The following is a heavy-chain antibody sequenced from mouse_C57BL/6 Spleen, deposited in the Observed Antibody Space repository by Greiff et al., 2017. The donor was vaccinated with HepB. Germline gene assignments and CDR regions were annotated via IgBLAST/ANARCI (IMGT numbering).Heavy chain of an antibody. Sequence: VQLQQSGPGLVQPSQSLSITCTVSGFSLTSYGVHWVRQSPGQGLEWLGVIWSGGSTAYNAAFISRLSISKDNSKSQVFFKMNSLQADDTAIYYCARKPLRAMDYWDQGTSVTVSS. V-gene: IGHV2-2*01. CDR2: IWSGGST. D-gene: IGHD1-1*01. CDR1: GFSLTSYG. CDR3: ARKPLRAMDY. J-gene: IGHJ4*01.